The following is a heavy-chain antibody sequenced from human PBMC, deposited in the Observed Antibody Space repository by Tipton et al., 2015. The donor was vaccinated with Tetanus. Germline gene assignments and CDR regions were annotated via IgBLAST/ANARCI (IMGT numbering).Heavy chain of an antibody. CDR1: GFILSDYY. CDR3: VRDHARACGGDCYPGGFDI. V-gene: IGHV3-7*03. D-gene: IGHD2-21*02. Sequence: SLRLSCAATGFILSDYYMEWFRQAPGKGLEWVANIQNDGGETYHLESVRGRFTISRDNGKNSVYLQMNSLRPEDTAVYYCVRDHARACGGDCYPGGFDIWGQGTMVSVSS. J-gene: IGHJ3*02. CDR2: IQNDGGET.